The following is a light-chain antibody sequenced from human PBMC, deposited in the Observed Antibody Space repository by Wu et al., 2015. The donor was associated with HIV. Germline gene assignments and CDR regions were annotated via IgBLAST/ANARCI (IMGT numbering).Light chain of an antibody. CDR2: SAS. Sequence: EIVMTQSPATLSVSPGERATLSCRASQSVSSNLAWYQQKLGQAPRLLIYSASTRATGVPARFSGSGSGTDFILTISSLQPEDFAVYYCQQYYRWPPLTFGGGTKVEIK. J-gene: IGKJ4*01. CDR3: QQYYRWPPLT. CDR1: QSVSSN. V-gene: IGKV3-15*01.